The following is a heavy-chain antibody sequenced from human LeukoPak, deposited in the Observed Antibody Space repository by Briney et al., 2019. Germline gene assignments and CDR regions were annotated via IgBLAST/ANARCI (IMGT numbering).Heavy chain of an antibody. Sequence: GGSLRLSCAASGFTFSSYSMNWVRQAPGKGLEWVSSISSSSSYIYYADSVKGRFTISRDNAKNSLYLQMNSPRAEDTAVYYCARASAAAGAFDYWGQGTLVTVSS. J-gene: IGHJ4*02. D-gene: IGHD6-13*01. CDR2: ISSSSSYI. V-gene: IGHV3-21*01. CDR3: ARASAAAGAFDY. CDR1: GFTFSSYS.